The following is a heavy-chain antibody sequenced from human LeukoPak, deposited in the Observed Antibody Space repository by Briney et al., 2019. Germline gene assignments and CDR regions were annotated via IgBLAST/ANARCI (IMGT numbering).Heavy chain of an antibody. V-gene: IGHV1-46*01. CDR1: GYTFTSYY. Sequence: ASVKVSCKASGYTFTSYYMHWVRQAPGQGLEWMGIINPSGGSTSYAQKFQGRVTMTRDMSTSTVYMELSSLRSEDTAVYYCAREVAGGIAAAGPQFNWFDPWGQGTLVTVSS. D-gene: IGHD6-13*01. CDR3: AREVAGGIAAAGPQFNWFDP. CDR2: INPSGGST. J-gene: IGHJ5*02.